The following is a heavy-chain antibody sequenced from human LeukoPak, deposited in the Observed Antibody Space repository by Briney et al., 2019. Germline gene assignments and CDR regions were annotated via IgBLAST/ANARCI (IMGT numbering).Heavy chain of an antibody. CDR1: GFTFSNYS. Sequence: GGSLRLSCAASGFTFSNYSMAWVRQAPGKGLEWVASINHNGNVNYYVDSVKGRFTISRDNAKNSLYLQMSNLRAEDTAVYFCARGGGLDVWGQGATVTVSS. D-gene: IGHD3-16*01. J-gene: IGHJ6*02. V-gene: IGHV3-7*03. CDR2: INHNGNVN. CDR3: ARGGGLDV.